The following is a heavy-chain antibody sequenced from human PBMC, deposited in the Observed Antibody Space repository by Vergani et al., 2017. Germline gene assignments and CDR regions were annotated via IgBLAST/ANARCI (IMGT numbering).Heavy chain of an antibody. CDR2: IIPIFGTA. D-gene: IGHD3-3*01. CDR1: GGTFSSYA. V-gene: IGHV1-69*01. CDR3: ASRDITMFGVVIIRSYYYYGMDV. J-gene: IGHJ6*02. Sequence: QVQLVQSGAEVKKPGSSVKVSCKASGGTFSSYAISWVRQAPGQGLEWMGGIIPIFGTANYAQKFQGRVTITADESTSTAYMELSSLRSEDTAVYYCASRDITMFGVVIIRSYYYYGMDVWGQGTTVTVSS.